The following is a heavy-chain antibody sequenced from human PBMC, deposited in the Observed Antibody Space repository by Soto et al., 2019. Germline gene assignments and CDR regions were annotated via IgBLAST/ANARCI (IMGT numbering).Heavy chain of an antibody. CDR1: GFTFSSYG. CDR2: IWYDGSNK. CDR3: ARDSGQYYYDSSGYYPHFDY. Sequence: QVQLVESGGGVVQPGRSLRLSCAASGFTFSSYGMHWVRQAPGKGLEWVAVIWYDGSNKYYADSVKGRFTISRDNSKNTLDLQRDSLRGEDTAVYYCARDSGQYYYDSSGYYPHFDYWGQGTLVTVSS. J-gene: IGHJ4*02. D-gene: IGHD3-22*01. V-gene: IGHV3-33*01.